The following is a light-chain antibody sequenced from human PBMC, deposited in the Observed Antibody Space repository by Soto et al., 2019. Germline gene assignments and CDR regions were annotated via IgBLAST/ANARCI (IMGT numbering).Light chain of an antibody. CDR3: QQSHSIPWT. V-gene: IGKV1-39*01. J-gene: IGKJ1*01. CDR2: AAS. CDR1: LTISSY. Sequence: EIQMTQSPSSLSAFVGDRVTITCRASLTISSYLNWYQQKSGKAPKLLISAASSLESGVPPRFSGSGSGTDFTLTITSLQPEDFATYYCQQSHSIPWTFGQGTKVDIK.